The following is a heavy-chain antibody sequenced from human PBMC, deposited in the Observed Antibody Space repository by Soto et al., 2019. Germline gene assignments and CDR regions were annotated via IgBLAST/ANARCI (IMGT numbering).Heavy chain of an antibody. CDR2: IRSKTNSYAT. Sequence: LRLSCAASGSTFGGSAMHWVRQASGKGLEWVGHIRSKTNSYATAYAESVKGRFTISRDDSMNTAYLQMNSLKTEDTAVYFCTRQTDAVQWLVVPTDYNFDYWGQGTLVTVSS. V-gene: IGHV3-73*01. CDR3: TRQTDAVQWLVVPTDYNFDY. CDR1: GSTFGGSA. J-gene: IGHJ4*02. D-gene: IGHD6-19*01.